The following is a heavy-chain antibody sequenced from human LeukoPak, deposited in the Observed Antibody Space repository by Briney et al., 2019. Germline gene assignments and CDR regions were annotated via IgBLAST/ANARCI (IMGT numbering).Heavy chain of an antibody. Sequence: PSETLSLTCTVSGGSISSYYWSWIRQPPGKGLEWIGYIHYSGSTNYNPSLKSRVTISVDTSKNQFSLKLSSVTAADTAVYYCARGHYYGSGSYYNGPNWFDPWGQGTLVTVSS. CDR1: GGSISSYY. V-gene: IGHV4-59*01. D-gene: IGHD3-10*01. CDR2: IHYSGST. CDR3: ARGHYYGSGSYYNGPNWFDP. J-gene: IGHJ5*02.